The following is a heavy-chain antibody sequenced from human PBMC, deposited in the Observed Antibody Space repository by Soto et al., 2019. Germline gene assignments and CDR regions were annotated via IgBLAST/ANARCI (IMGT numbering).Heavy chain of an antibody. J-gene: IGHJ4*02. D-gene: IGHD6-19*01. CDR1: GFTFSSYA. V-gene: IGHV3-23*01. Sequence: EVQLLESGGGLVQPGGSLRLSCAASGFTFSSYAMSWVRQAPGKGLEWVSAISGSGGSTYYADSVKGRFTISRDNSKNTMYQQMNSLIAEDTAVYYCAKDSRVMDSSRWYPHYYFDYWGQGTLVTVSS. CDR3: AKDSRVMDSSRWYPHYYFDY. CDR2: ISGSGGST.